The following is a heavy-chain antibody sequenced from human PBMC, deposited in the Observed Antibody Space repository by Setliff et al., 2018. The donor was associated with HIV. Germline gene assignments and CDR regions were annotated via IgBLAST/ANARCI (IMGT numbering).Heavy chain of an antibody. CDR1: GFTFSRYW. CDR2: INNDTTTT. J-gene: IGHJ4*02. Sequence: PGWSLRLSCAASGFTFSRYWMHWVRQAPGQGLVWVSGINNDTTTTTYADSVKGRFSISRDNAKNTLYLQMNGLRGEDTAVYYCAMFSSSSGWGQGTQVTVSS. V-gene: IGHV3-74*01. CDR3: AMFSSSSG. D-gene: IGHD6-6*01.